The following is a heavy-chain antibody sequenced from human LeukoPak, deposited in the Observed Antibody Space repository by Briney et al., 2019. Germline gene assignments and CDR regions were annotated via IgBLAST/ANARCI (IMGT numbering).Heavy chain of an antibody. CDR1: GGPFSGYY. Sequence: SETLSLTCAVYGGPFSGYYWSWIRQPPGKGLEWIGEINHSGSTNYNPSLKSRVTISVDTSKNQFSLKLSSVTAADTAVYYCASNRRITIFGVVNYYYYYYGMDVWGQGTTVTVSS. CDR2: INHSGST. J-gene: IGHJ6*02. CDR3: ASNRRITIFGVVNYYYYYYGMDV. D-gene: IGHD3-3*01. V-gene: IGHV4-34*01.